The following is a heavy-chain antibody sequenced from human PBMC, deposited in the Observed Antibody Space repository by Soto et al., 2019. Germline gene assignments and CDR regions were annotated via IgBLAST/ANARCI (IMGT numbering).Heavy chain of an antibody. CDR2: ISSSSSTI. CDR1: GVPFSSYS. Sequence: PGGSQRLSCAASGVPFSSYSMNWVRQAPGKGLEWVSYISSSSSTIYYADSVKGRFTISRDNAKNSLYLQMNSLRAEDTAVYYCARHPERIAQIGWFDPWGQGTLVTVSS. V-gene: IGHV3-48*01. J-gene: IGHJ5*02. D-gene: IGHD6-13*01. CDR3: ARHPERIAQIGWFDP.